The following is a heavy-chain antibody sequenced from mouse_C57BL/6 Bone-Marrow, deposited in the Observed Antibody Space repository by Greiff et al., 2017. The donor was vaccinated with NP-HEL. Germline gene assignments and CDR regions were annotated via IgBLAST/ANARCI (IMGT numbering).Heavy chain of an antibody. J-gene: IGHJ1*03. Sequence: VQLVESGPGLVKPSQSLFLTCSITGFPFTSGYYWIWIRQSPGKPLEWMGYITHSGETFYNPSLQSPISITRDTSKNQFFLQLNSVTTEDTAMYYCAGDYDGYWYFDVWGTGTTVTVSS. CDR2: ITHSGET. CDR1: GFPFTSGYY. V-gene: IGHV12-3*01. D-gene: IGHD2-3*01. CDR3: AGDYDGYWYFDV.